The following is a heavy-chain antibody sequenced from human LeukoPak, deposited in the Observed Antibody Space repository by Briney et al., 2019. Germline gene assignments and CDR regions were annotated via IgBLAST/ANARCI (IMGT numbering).Heavy chain of an antibody. Sequence: VVSVKVSCKASGYTFTGYYVHWVRQAPGQGLEWMGWMNPKSGGTNYAQKFEARVTMNRDTSISTAYMELSRLRFDDTAVYYCARSPDILTGEKFDYWGQGTLVTVSS. V-gene: IGHV1-2*02. CDR3: ARSPDILTGEKFDY. J-gene: IGHJ4*02. CDR2: MNPKSGGT. D-gene: IGHD3-9*01. CDR1: GYTFTGYY.